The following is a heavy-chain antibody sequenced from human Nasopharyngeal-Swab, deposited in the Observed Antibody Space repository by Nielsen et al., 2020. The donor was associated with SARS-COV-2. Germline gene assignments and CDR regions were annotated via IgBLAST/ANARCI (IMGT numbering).Heavy chain of an antibody. Sequence: GGSLRLSCGASGFTFSDYWFHWVRQVPGKGLLWVSRINEDGSVTNYADSVRGRSMISRDNAKNTLYLQMNSLRAEDTAVYFCTRDIGGKAGYWGQGTLVTVSS. J-gene: IGHJ4*02. CDR1: GFTFSDYW. D-gene: IGHD4-23*01. CDR3: TRDIGGKAGY. CDR2: INEDGSVT. V-gene: IGHV3-74*01.